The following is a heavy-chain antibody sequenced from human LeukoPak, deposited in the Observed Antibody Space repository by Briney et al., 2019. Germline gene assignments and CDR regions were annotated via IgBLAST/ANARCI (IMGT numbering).Heavy chain of an antibody. CDR3: ARDSIVGGSYFDY. D-gene: IGHD3-10*01. CDR2: VWYDGDDR. Sequence: GGSLRLSCATSGFPFSSYGMHWVRQAPGMGLEWVAVVWYDGDDRYYAGSVKGRFTISRDNSKNTLYLQMNSLRAEDTAVYYCARDSIVGGSYFDYWGQGTLVTVSS. V-gene: IGHV3-33*01. J-gene: IGHJ4*02. CDR1: GFPFSSYG.